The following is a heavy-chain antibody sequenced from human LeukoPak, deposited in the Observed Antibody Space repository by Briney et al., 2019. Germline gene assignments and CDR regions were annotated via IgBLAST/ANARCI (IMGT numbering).Heavy chain of an antibody. D-gene: IGHD2-8*01. CDR2: VSLSGLT. V-gene: IGHV4-4*02. Sequence: SETLSLTCGVSGGSITSTNRWSWVRQPPGQGLEWIGEVSLSGLTNYNPSLSSRVIMALDTSKNHLSLHLTSVTAADTAVYYCSRENGAFSPFGYWGQGHLVTVLS. CDR1: GGSITSTNR. J-gene: IGHJ4*02. CDR3: SRENGAFSPFGY.